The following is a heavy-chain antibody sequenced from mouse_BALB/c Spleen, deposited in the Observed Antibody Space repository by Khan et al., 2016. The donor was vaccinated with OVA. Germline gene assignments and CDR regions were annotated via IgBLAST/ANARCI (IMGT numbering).Heavy chain of an antibody. CDR3: ATSYFYGYYFDY. V-gene: IGHV5-17*02. D-gene: IGHD1-1*01. CDR2: ISSDSNTI. Sequence: EVELVESGGGLVQSGGSRKLSCAASGFTFTSYGMHWIRQAPEKGLEWVAYISSDSNTIYYADTLKGRFTISRDNPKNTLFLQMTSLRSGDTAMYFCATSYFYGYYFDYWGQGTTVTVSS. CDR1: GFTFTSYG. J-gene: IGHJ2*01.